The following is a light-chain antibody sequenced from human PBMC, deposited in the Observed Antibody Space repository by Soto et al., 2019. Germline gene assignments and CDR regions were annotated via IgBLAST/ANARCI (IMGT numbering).Light chain of an antibody. V-gene: IGLV2-8*01. CDR1: SSDVGAYNC. CDR2: EVT. Sequence: QSALTQPPSASGSPGQSVTISCTGTSSDVGAYNCVCWYQQHPGKAPKLIISEVTKRPSGVPDRFSGSKSGNTASLTVTGLQSEDEADYYCSSYAGSDNPWVFGGGTKVTVL. CDR3: SSYAGSDNPWV. J-gene: IGLJ3*02.